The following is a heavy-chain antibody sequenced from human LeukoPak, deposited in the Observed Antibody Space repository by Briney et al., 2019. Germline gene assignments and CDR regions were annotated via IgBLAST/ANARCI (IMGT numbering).Heavy chain of an antibody. CDR2: IVVGSGNT. J-gene: IGHJ3*02. CDR3: AAGTPNIVAHDAFDI. CDR1: GFTFTSSA. Sequence: ASVKVSCKASGFTFTSSAMQWVRQARGQRLEWIGWIVVGSGNTNYAQKFQERVTITRDMSTSTAYMELSSLRSEDTAVYYCAAGTPNIVAHDAFDIWGQGTMVTVSS. D-gene: IGHD5-12*01. V-gene: IGHV1-58*02.